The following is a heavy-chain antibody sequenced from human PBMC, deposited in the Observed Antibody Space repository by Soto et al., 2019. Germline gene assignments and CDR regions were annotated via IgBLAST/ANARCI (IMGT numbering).Heavy chain of an antibody. CDR2: ISGSGGST. CDR1: GCTFSSDA. J-gene: IGHJ3*02. Sequence: GESLTLSCAASGCTFSSDALSWVRQAPGKGLEWVSAISGSGGSTYYADSVNGRFTISRDKSKNTLLLQMNSLRAADTAVYYCANPWGRYCGGDCYAGGAFDIWGQGTLVTVSS. D-gene: IGHD2-21*02. CDR3: ANPWGRYCGGDCYAGGAFDI. V-gene: IGHV3-23*01.